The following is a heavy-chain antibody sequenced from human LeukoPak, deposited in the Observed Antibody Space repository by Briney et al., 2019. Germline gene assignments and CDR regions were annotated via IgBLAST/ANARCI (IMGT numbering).Heavy chain of an antibody. CDR1: GFTFSSYG. CDR3: ARSKNIGSSSSIPFQH. CDR2: IWYDGSNK. J-gene: IGHJ1*01. Sequence: GRSLRLSCAASGFTFSSYGMRWVRQAPGKGLEWVAVIWYDGSNKYYADSVKGRFTTSRDNSKNTLYLQMNSLRAEDTAVYYCARSKNIGSSSSIPFQHWGQGTLVTVSS. V-gene: IGHV3-33*01. D-gene: IGHD6-13*01.